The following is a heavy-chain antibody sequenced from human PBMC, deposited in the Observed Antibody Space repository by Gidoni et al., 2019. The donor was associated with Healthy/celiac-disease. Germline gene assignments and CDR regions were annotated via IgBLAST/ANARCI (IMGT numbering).Heavy chain of an antibody. Sequence: QLQLQESGPGLVKPSETLSLTCTVSGGSISSSSYYWGWIRQPPGKGLEWMGSIYYNGSTYYNPSLKSRVTISVDTSKNQFYLKLSSVTAADTTVYYCARHPSGSYQITYYFDYWGQGTLVTVSS. CDR2: IYYNGST. D-gene: IGHD1-26*01. CDR3: ARHPSGSYQITYYFDY. V-gene: IGHV4-39*01. J-gene: IGHJ4*02. CDR1: GGSISSSSYY.